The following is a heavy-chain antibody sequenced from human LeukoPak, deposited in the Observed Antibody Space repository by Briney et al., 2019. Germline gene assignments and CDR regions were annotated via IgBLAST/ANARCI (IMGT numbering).Heavy chain of an antibody. CDR1: GVTFSSYS. V-gene: IGHV3-21*01. D-gene: IGHD2-2*01. J-gene: IGHJ4*02. CDR2: ICSTSRCI. Sequence: GGSLRRSCAASGVTFSSYSMNWVRQAPGKGLEWVSSICSTSRCIFYADSVKGRFTISRDNAKSSLYLQMNDLRAEDTAVYYCVRHGDTASCLANWGQGTLVTVSS. CDR3: VRHGDTASCLAN.